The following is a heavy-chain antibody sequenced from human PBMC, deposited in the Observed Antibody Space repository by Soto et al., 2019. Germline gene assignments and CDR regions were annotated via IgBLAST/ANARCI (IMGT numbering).Heavy chain of an antibody. V-gene: IGHV4-31*03. CDR2: NYYSGIT. J-gene: IGHJ6*02. CDR1: GGSISSGGYY. Sequence: QVQLQESGPGLVKPSQTLSLTCTVSGGSISSGGYYWTWIRQHPGKGLEWIGYNYYSGITYYNPSLNSRVTXSVXXSXNQFSLKLSSVTAADTAVYYCARGSSIAGLYYGMDVWGQGTTVTVSS. D-gene: IGHD6-6*01. CDR3: ARGSSIAGLYYGMDV.